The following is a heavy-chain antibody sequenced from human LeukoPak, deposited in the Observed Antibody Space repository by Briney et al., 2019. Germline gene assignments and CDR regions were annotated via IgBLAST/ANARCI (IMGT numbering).Heavy chain of an antibody. D-gene: IGHD6-13*01. CDR1: GGTFSSYA. CDR2: IIPILGIA. CDR3: ARDQQPIAAAAIGDYYYGMDV. V-gene: IGHV1-69*04. J-gene: IGHJ6*02. Sequence: SVKVSCKASGGTFSSYAISWVRQAPGQGLEGMGRIIPILGIANYAQKFQGRVTITADKSTSTAYMELSSLRSEDTAVYYCARDQQPIAAAAIGDYYYGMDVWGQGTTVTVSS.